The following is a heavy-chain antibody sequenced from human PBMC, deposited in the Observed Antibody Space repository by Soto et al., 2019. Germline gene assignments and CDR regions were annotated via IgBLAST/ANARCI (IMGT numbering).Heavy chain of an antibody. CDR1: GGTFSSYA. D-gene: IGHD4-4*01. V-gene: IGHV1-69*05. Sequence: SVKVSCKASGGTFSSYAISWVRQAPGQGLEWMGVIIPIFGTANYAQKFQGRVTMTRDTSTSTVYMELSSLRSEDTAVYYCARVGRRGVTNDYWGQGTLVTVSS. CDR3: ARVGRRGVTNDY. CDR2: IIPIFGTA. J-gene: IGHJ4*02.